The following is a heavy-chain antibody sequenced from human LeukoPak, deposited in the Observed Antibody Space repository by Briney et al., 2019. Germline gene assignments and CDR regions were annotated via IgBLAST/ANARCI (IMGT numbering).Heavy chain of an antibody. CDR1: GGTFSSYA. J-gene: IGHJ3*02. Sequence: VASVKVSCKASGGTFSSYAISWVRQAPGQGLEWMGGIIPIFGTANYAQKFQGRVTITADKSTSTAYMELSSLRSEDTAVYYCARDFVRQWLRLGAFDIWGQGTMVTVSS. CDR2: IIPIFGTA. D-gene: IGHD5-12*01. CDR3: ARDFVRQWLRLGAFDI. V-gene: IGHV1-69*06.